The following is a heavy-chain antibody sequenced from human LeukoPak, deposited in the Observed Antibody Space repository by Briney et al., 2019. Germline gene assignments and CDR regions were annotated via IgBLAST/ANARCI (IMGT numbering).Heavy chain of an antibody. D-gene: IGHD2-2*01. J-gene: IGHJ4*02. Sequence: GGSLRLSCAASGFTFSSYAMSWVRQAPGKGLEWVSAISGSGGSTYYADSVKGRFTISRDNSKNTLYLQMNSLRAEDTAAYYCAKGYCSSTSCYPNYWGQGTLVTVSS. V-gene: IGHV3-23*01. CDR3: AKGYCSSTSCYPNY. CDR1: GFTFSSYA. CDR2: ISGSGGST.